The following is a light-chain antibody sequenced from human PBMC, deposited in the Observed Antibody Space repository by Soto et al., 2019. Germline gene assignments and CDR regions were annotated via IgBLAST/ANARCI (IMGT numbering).Light chain of an antibody. V-gene: IGKV1-39*01. Sequence: DIQMTQSPSSLSASVGDSITLTCRASQNINKYLNWYQQKPGRAPKLLIYAASTLESGVPSRFSGTDSGTDFTRTINSLQPVDFATYYCQRSYTSLYTFGQGTKLEI. CDR3: QRSYTSLYT. CDR1: QNINKY. CDR2: AAS. J-gene: IGKJ2*01.